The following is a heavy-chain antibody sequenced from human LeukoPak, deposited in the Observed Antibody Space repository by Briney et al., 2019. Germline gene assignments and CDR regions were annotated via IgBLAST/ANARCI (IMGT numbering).Heavy chain of an antibody. Sequence: SGGSLRLSCAASGFPFCRFPMKWLRHAPEKGLEWGSAISGSGGTTYYADSVKGRFTISRDNSKNTLYLQMNSRRAEDTAVYYCAKERSWEIDYWGQGTLVTVSS. CDR3: AKERSWEIDY. CDR2: ISGSGGTT. J-gene: IGHJ4*02. V-gene: IGHV3-23*01. CDR1: GFPFCRFP. D-gene: IGHD1-26*01.